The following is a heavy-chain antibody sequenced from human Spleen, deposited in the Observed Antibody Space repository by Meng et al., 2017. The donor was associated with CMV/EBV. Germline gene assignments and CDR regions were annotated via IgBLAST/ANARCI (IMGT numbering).Heavy chain of an antibody. CDR2: LMPVFRKA. Sequence: SVKVSCKASGYTFTGYYMHWVRQAPGQGLEWMGGLMPVFRKANYAQKFQGRVTITTDESTSTAYMELRSLRSEDTAVYYCARELYYYGSGSYYTFDYWGQGTLVTVSS. D-gene: IGHD3-10*01. CDR3: ARELYYYGSGSYYTFDY. V-gene: IGHV1-69*05. CDR1: GYTFTGYY. J-gene: IGHJ4*02.